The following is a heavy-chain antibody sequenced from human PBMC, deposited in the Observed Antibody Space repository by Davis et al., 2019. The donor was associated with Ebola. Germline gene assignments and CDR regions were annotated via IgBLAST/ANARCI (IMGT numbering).Heavy chain of an antibody. V-gene: IGHV3-66*01. CDR1: GFTVDTTY. CDR2: ISRGDNT. D-gene: IGHD6-6*01. Sequence: GESLKISCAASGFTVDTTYMSWVRRAPGKGLEWVSIISRGDNTYYADSVKGRFIISSDNSRTLFLQMNSLRAEDTAVYYCARFQGRGSSPTYFDCWGQGTLVTVSS. J-gene: IGHJ4*02. CDR3: ARFQGRGSSPTYFDC.